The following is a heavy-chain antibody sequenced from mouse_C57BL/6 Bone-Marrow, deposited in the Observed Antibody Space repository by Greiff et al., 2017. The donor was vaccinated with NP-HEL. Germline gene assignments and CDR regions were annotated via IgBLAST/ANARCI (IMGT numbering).Heavy chain of an antibody. V-gene: IGHV1-78*01. CDR3: ARVGQLRLRRNVDY. CDR1: GYTFTDHT. D-gene: IGHD3-2*02. Sequence: QVPLQQSDAELVKPGASVKISCKVSGYTFTDHTLHWMKQRPEQGLEWIGYIYPRDVSTKSLEKFKGTAPLPADNSSRTAYMQLNSLTSEDAAVYFCARVGQLRLRRNVDYWGQGTTLTVSP. CDR2: IYPRDVST. J-gene: IGHJ2*01.